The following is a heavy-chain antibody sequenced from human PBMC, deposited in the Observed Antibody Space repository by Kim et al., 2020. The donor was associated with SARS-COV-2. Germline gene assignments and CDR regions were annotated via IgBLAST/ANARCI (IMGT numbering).Heavy chain of an antibody. V-gene: IGHV3-30*18. CDR2: ISYDGSNK. J-gene: IGHJ4*02. CDR1: GFTFSSYG. Sequence: GGSLRLSCAASGFTFSSYGMHWVRQAPGKGLEWVAVISYDGSNKYYADSVKGRFTISRDNSKNTLYLQMNSLRAEDTAVYYCANSPNMTTVTNWGQGTLVTVSS. CDR3: ANSPNMTTVTN. D-gene: IGHD4-17*01.